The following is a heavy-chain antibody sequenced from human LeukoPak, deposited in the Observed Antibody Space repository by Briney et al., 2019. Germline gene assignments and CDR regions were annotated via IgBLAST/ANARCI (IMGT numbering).Heavy chain of an antibody. CDR1: GGSFSGYY. Sequence: KSSETLSLTCAVYGGSFSGYYWSWIRQPPGKGLEWIGEINHSGSTNYNPSLKSRVTISVDTSKNQFSLKLSSVTAADTAVYYCARGESGRLPNRAPQSRGWFDPWGQGTLVTVSS. J-gene: IGHJ5*02. CDR3: ARGESGRLPNRAPQSRGWFDP. V-gene: IGHV4-34*01. D-gene: IGHD2-15*01. CDR2: INHSGST.